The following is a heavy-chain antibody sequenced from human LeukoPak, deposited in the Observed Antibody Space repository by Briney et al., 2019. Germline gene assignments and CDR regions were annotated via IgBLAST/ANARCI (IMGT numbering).Heavy chain of an antibody. CDR2: INSDGSST. D-gene: IGHD6-19*01. CDR1: GFTSSSYW. J-gene: IGHJ6*02. V-gene: IGHV3-74*01. CDR3: ARMRVVAGTIGYGMDV. Sequence: PGGSLRLSCAAAGFTSSSYWMHWVRQVPGKGLVWVSRINSDGSSTSYADSVKGRFTISRDNAKSTLYLQMNSLRAEDTAMSYCARMRVVAGTIGYGMDVWGQGTTFTVS.